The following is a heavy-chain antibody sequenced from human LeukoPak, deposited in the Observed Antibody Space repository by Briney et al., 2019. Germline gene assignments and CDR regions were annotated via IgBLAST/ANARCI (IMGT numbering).Heavy chain of an antibody. CDR1: GFTFSNAW. CDR3: ARRSNSYDSSDFDH. CDR2: IYRKSDGRTT. J-gene: IGHJ4*02. D-gene: IGHD3-22*01. Sequence: GGSLSLSCAASGFTFSNAWMNWVRQAPGKGLEWVGRIYRKSDGRTTEPAAPVKRRFTISRDDSKTSFYLQMNSLKSEDRAVYYCARRSNSYDSSDFDHWGEGTLVTVSS. V-gene: IGHV3-15*01.